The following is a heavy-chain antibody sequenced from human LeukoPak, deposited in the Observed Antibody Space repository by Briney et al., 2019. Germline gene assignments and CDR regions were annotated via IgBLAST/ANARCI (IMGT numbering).Heavy chain of an antibody. CDR3: AKLRRGEAFDI. Sequence: ASVKVSCKASGYTFTSYYMHWVRQAPGQGLEWMGIINPSGGSTSYAQKFQGRVTMTRDMSTSTVYMELSSLRSEDTAVYYCAKLRRGEAFDIWGQGTMVTVSS. J-gene: IGHJ3*02. CDR1: GYTFTSYY. D-gene: IGHD3-16*01. CDR2: INPSGGST. V-gene: IGHV1-46*01.